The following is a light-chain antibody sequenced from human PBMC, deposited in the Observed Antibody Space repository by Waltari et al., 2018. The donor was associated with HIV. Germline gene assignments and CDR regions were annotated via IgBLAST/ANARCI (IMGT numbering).Light chain of an antibody. CDR2: GAS. V-gene: IGKV3-20*01. J-gene: IGKJ4*01. CDR1: QSVSSSN. Sequence: EIVLTQSPGTLSLSPGERATLSCRASQSVSSSNLALYQQKPGQAPRLLIYGASSRATGIPDRFSGSGSGTDFTLTISRLEPEDFAVYYCQQYGSPVTFGGGTKVEIK. CDR3: QQYGSPVT.